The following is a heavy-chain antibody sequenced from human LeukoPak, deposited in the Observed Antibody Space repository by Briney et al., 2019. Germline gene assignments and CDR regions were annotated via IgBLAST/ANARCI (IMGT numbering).Heavy chain of an antibody. Sequence: PGGSLRLSCAASGFTFSSYWMHWVRQAPGKGLVWVSRINSDGSSTSYADSVKGRFTISRDNAKSTLYLQMNSLRAEDTAVYYCARVKGYYDSSGRYYFDYWGQGTLVTVSS. CDR2: INSDGSST. V-gene: IGHV3-74*01. CDR1: GFTFSSYW. D-gene: IGHD3-22*01. CDR3: ARVKGYYDSSGRYYFDY. J-gene: IGHJ4*02.